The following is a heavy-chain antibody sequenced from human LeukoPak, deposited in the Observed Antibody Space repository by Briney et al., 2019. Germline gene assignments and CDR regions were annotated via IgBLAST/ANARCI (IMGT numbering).Heavy chain of an antibody. CDR3: ARPVMTGPVYYHYMDV. CDR1: GFTFSSYA. D-gene: IGHD3-9*01. CDR2: ISYDGGNK. J-gene: IGHJ6*03. Sequence: GRSLRLSCAASGFTFSSYAMHWVRQAPGKGLEWVAVISYDGGNKYYADSVKGRFTISRDNSKNTLYLQMNSLRAEDTAVYYCARPVMTGPVYYHYMDVWGKGTTVTVSS. V-gene: IGHV3-30-3*01.